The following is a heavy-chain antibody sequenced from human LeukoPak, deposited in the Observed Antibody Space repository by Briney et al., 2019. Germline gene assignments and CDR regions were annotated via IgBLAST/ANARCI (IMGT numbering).Heavy chain of an antibody. CDR1: GFTFSSYS. CDR2: ISSSSTI. Sequence: PGGSLRLSCAASGFTFSSYSMNLVRQAPGMGLEWVSYISSSSTIYYEDSVKGRSTISRDNAKNSLYLQMNSLRDEDTAVYYCARSSGSYSRQTFDYWGQGTLVTVSS. J-gene: IGHJ4*02. V-gene: IGHV3-48*02. D-gene: IGHD1-26*01. CDR3: ARSSGSYSRQTFDY.